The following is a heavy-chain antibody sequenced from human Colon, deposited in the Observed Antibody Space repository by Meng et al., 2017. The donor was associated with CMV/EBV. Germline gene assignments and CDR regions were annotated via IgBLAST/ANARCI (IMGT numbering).Heavy chain of an antibody. J-gene: IGHJ4*02. V-gene: IGHV3-11*01. CDR3: ARVRTRGYYFDF. CDR1: GFTFSDYY. D-gene: IGHD2-2*01. CDR2: ITSGSTT. Sequence: GGSLRLSCAASGFTFSDYYMSWIRQAPGKGLEWITYITSGSTTYYADSVKGRFTISRDNAKNSLYLQMSSLRAEDTAVHYCARVRTRGYYFDFWGQGTLVTVSS.